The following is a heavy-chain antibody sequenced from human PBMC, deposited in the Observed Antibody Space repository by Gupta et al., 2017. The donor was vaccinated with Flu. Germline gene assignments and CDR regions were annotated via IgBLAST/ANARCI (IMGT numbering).Heavy chain of an antibody. CDR2: ISSSSSYT. CDR1: GFTFSDYY. D-gene: IGHD5-12*01. CDR3: ARSPRGYSRYDFVYFDY. V-gene: IGHV3-11*05. J-gene: IGHJ4*02. Sequence: QVQLVESGGGLVKTGGSLRLSCAASGFTFSDYYLSWLRQAPGKGLGWVSYISSSSSYTNYADSVKGRFTISRDNAKNPLYLQMNSLRAEDPAVYYCARSPRGYSRYDFVYFDYWGQGTLVTVSS.